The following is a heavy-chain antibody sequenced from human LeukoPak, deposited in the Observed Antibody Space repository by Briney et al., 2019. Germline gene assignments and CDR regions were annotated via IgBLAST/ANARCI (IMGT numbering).Heavy chain of an antibody. CDR3: ARDLGTGYCSGGSCSLYYYYYYMDV. CDR1: GYTFTGYY. V-gene: IGHV1-2*02. J-gene: IGHJ6*03. CDR2: INPNSGGT. D-gene: IGHD2-15*01. Sequence: ASVKVSCKASGYTFTGYYMHWVRQAPGQGLEWMGWINPNSGGTNYAQKFQGRVTMTRDTSISTAYMELSRLRSDDTAVYYCARDLGTGYCSGGSCSLYYYYYYMDVWGKGTTVTVSS.